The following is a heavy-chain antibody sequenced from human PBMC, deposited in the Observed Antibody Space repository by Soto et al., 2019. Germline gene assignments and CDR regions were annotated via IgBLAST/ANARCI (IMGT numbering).Heavy chain of an antibody. V-gene: IGHV4-39*01. CDR3: ARRGSGCSGGSGYLRYYYYYYMDV. D-gene: IGHD2-15*01. J-gene: IGHJ6*03. CDR2: IYYSGST. CDR1: GGSISSSSYY. Sequence: SETLSLTCTVSGGSISSSSYYWGWIRQPPGKGLEWIGSIYYSGSTYYNPSLKSRVTISVDTSKNQFSLKLSSVTAADTAVYYCARRGSGCSGGSGYLRYYYYYYMDVWGKGTTVTVSS.